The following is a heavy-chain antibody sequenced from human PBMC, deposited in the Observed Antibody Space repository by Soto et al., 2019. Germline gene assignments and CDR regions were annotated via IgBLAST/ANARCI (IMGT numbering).Heavy chain of an antibody. CDR3: AGWGGHDYNY. CDR1: GFTFRTYW. CDR2: INPDGSVG. D-gene: IGHD3-16*01. Sequence: EVQLLGSGGGVVHPGGSLRLSCIGSGFTFRTYWMNWVRQAPGMGLEWVANINPDGSVGTYVDSVKGRFTTSRDNAQNSLYLKMNSLRADDTAVYFCAGWGGHDYNYWGQGIPVTVSS. J-gene: IGHJ4*02. V-gene: IGHV3-7*03.